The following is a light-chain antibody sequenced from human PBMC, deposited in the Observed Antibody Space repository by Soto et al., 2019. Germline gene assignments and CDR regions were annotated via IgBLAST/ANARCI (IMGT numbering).Light chain of an antibody. Sequence: EIVLMQSPGTLSLSAGERATLSCRASQSVTNQLAWYQQKPGKAPRVLIYSTSSRATGIPDRFSGSGSGTDFTLTISRLEPEDFAVYYCQQYTTSSWTFGQGTKVDIK. V-gene: IGKV3-20*01. CDR1: QSVTNQ. CDR2: STS. J-gene: IGKJ1*01. CDR3: QQYTTSSWT.